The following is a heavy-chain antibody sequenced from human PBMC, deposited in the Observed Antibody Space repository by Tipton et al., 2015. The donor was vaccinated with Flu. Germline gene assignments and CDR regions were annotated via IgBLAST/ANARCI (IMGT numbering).Heavy chain of an antibody. CDR1: GGSFSGYY. CDR2: INHSGST. D-gene: IGHD3-22*01. Sequence: TLSLTCAVYGGSFSGYYWSWIRQPPGKGLEWIGEINHSGSTNYNPSLKSRVTISVDTSKNQFSLKLSSVTAADTAVYYCARAGYDSSGYFGAFDIWGQGTMVTVSS. CDR3: ARAGYDSSGYFGAFDI. V-gene: IGHV4-34*01. J-gene: IGHJ3*02.